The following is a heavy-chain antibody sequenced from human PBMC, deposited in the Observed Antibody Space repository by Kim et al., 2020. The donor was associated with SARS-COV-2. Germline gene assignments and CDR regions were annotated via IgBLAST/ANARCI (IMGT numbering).Heavy chain of an antibody. CDR2: ISSNGNDI. Sequence: GGSLRLSCAASGFIFSSYRMNWVRQAPGKGPEWVSSISSNGNDIHYRDSVKGRFTISRDNAKNSLFLQMSSLNVEDTALYYCARDTIPVIRYYYYGMDV. CDR1: GFIFSSYR. CDR3: ARDTIPVIRYYYYGMDV. V-gene: IGHV3-21*01. D-gene: IGHD2-21*02. J-gene: IGHJ6*01.